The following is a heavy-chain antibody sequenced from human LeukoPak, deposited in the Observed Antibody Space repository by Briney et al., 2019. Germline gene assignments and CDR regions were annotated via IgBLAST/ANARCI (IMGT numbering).Heavy chain of an antibody. CDR1: GFTFSSYS. D-gene: IGHD2-8*01. J-gene: IGHJ4*02. V-gene: IGHV3-21*01. CDR2: ISSSSSYI. Sequence: PGGSLRPSCAASGFTFSSYSMNWVRQAPGKGLEWVSSISSSSSYIYYADSVKGRFTISRDNAKNSLYLQMNSLRAEDTAVYYCARENIVLMVYAIDDWGQGTLVTVSS. CDR3: ARENIVLMVYAIDD.